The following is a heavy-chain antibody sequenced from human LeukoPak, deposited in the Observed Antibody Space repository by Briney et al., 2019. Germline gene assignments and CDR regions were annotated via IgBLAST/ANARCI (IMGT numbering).Heavy chain of an antibody. CDR3: ARRYYYDSSGYYYEAAFDI. V-gene: IGHV3-20*04. CDR1: GFTFSSYG. Sequence: GGSLRLSCAASGFTFSSYGMSWVRQAPGKGLEWVSGINWNGGSTGYADSVKGRFTISRDNAKNSLYLQMNSLRAEDTALYYCARRYYYDSSGYYYEAAFDIWGQGTMVTVSS. CDR2: INWNGGST. J-gene: IGHJ3*02. D-gene: IGHD3-22*01.